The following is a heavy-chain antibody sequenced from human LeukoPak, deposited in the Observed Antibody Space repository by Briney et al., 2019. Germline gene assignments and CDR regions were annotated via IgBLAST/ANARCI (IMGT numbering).Heavy chain of an antibody. CDR2: IYHSGTT. Sequence: TSETLSLTCTVSSGSIGSYYWSWIRQPPGKGLECIGYIYHSGTTNYNPSLKSRVTISADTSKNQFSLQLTSVTAADTAIYYCARQCDYADYMDAFHVWGQGTMVTVSS. CDR1: SGSIGSYY. CDR3: ARQCDYADYMDAFHV. D-gene: IGHD4-17*01. J-gene: IGHJ3*01. V-gene: IGHV4-59*08.